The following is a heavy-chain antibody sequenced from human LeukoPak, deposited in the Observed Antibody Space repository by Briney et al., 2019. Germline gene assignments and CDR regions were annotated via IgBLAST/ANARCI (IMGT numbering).Heavy chain of an antibody. D-gene: IGHD2-2*02. CDR2: INPNSGGT. CDR3: ARSGAIVVVPAAIDFDV. Sequence: ASVKVSCKASGYTFTGYYMHWVRQAPGQGLEWMGWINPNSGGTNYAQKFQGRVTMTGNTYISPAYMELSRLRSDDTAVYYCARSGAIVVVPAAIDFDVWGQGTLVTVSS. CDR1: GYTFTGYY. J-gene: IGHJ4*02. V-gene: IGHV1-2*02.